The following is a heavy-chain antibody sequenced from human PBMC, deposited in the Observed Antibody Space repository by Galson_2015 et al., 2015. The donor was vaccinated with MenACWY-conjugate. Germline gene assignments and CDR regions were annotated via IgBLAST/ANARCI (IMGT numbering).Heavy chain of an antibody. CDR2: IYSGGST. D-gene: IGHD3-16*01. J-gene: IGHJ4*02. CDR1: GFTVSSNY. CDR3: ASNDDKGFWGYFDY. Sequence: SLRLSCAASGFTVSSNYMSWVRQAPGKGLEWVSVIYSGGSTYYADSVKGRFTISRHNSKNTLYLQMNSLRAEDTAVYYCASNDDKGFWGYFDYWGQGTLVTVSS. V-gene: IGHV3-53*04.